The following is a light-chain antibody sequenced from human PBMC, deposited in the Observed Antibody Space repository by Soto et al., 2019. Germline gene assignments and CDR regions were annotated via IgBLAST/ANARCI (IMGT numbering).Light chain of an antibody. J-gene: IGKJ3*01. CDR3: QQYNNWPRT. Sequence: EIVMTQSPATLSVSPGERATLSCRASQSVSSNLAWYQQKPGQAPRLFIYGASTRATGIPARFSGSGSGTEFTLTISSLQSEDFAVYYCQQYNNWPRTFGPGTKVDIK. CDR2: GAS. V-gene: IGKV3-15*01. CDR1: QSVSSN.